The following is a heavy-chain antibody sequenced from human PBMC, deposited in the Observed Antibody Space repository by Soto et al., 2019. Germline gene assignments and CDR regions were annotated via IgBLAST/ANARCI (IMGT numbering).Heavy chain of an antibody. CDR1: GGSISSGGYY. Sequence: SETLSLTCTVSGGSISSGGYYWSWIRQHPGKGLEWIGYIYYSGSTYYNPSLKSRVTISVDTSKDQFSLKLSSVTAADTAFYYCARDFTDSSGPTLGMDVWGQGTTVTVSS. CDR2: IYYSGST. CDR3: ARDFTDSSGPTLGMDV. J-gene: IGHJ6*02. V-gene: IGHV4-31*03. D-gene: IGHD6-19*01.